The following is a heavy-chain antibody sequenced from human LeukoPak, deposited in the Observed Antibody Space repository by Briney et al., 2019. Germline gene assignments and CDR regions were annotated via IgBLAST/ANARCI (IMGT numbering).Heavy chain of an antibody. CDR1: GGSISSSSYY. CDR3: ASQPGYSSGWYADY. V-gene: IGHV4-39*01. D-gene: IGHD6-19*01. J-gene: IGHJ4*02. Sequence: SETLSLTCTVSGGSISSSSYYWGWIRQPPGKGLEWIGSIYYSGTTYYNPSLKSRVTISVDTSKNQFSLRLSSVTAADTAVYYCASQPGYSSGWYADYWGQGTLVTVSS. CDR2: IYYSGTT.